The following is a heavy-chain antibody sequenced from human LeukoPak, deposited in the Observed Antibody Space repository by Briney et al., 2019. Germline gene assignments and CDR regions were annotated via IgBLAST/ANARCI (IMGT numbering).Heavy chain of an antibody. D-gene: IGHD5-18*01. Sequence: PSETLSLTCAVYGGSFSGYYWSWIRQPPGKGLEWIGEINHSGSTNYNPSLKSRVTISVDTSKNQFSLKLSSVTAADTAVYYCARGGYSYGYKQDYYGMDVWGQGTTVTVSS. J-gene: IGHJ6*02. CDR3: ARGGYSYGYKQDYYGMDV. V-gene: IGHV4-34*01. CDR1: GGSFSGYY. CDR2: INHSGST.